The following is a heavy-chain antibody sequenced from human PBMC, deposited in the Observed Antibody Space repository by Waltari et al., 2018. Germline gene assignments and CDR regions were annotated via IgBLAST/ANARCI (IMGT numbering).Heavy chain of an antibody. CDR3: ARASSFPYSSRWSMDGMDV. V-gene: IGHV1-2*06. CDR1: GYTFTGYY. CDR2: INPNSGGT. J-gene: IGHJ6*02. Sequence: QVQLVQSGAEVKKPGASVKVSCKASGYTFTGYYMHWVRQAPGPGLEWMGRINPNSGGTNYAQKFQGRVTMTRDTSISTAYMELSRLRSDDTAVYYCARASSFPYSSRWSMDGMDVWGQGTTVTVSS. D-gene: IGHD6-13*01.